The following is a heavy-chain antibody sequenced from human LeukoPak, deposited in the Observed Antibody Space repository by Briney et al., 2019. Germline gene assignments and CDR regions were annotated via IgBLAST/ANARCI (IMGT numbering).Heavy chain of an antibody. V-gene: IGHV1-18*01. CDR2: IRTYNGYT. D-gene: IGHD3-22*01. CDR1: GYIFTSYG. J-gene: IGHJ4*02. CDR3: ARSWSPYYYDSSGSARHIDY. Sequence: ASVKVSCKASGYIFTSYGISWVRQAPGQGLEWMGWIRTYNGYTIYAQKLQDRVTMTTDTSTSTAYMELRSLRSDDTAVYYCARSWSPYYYDSSGSARHIDYWGQGTLVTVSS.